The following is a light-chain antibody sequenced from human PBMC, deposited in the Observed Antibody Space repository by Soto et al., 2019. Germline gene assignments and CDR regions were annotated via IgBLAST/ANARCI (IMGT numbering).Light chain of an antibody. CDR3: SSYTSTNTRVV. J-gene: IGLJ2*01. CDR1: SSDVGTYNF. Sequence: QSALTQPASVSASPGQSIIISCTGTSSDVGTYNFVSWYQQHPGKAPKLMIYNVSNRPSGVSDRFSGSKSGNTASLTISGLQDEDEAEYYCSSYTSTNTRVVFGGGTQLTVL. V-gene: IGLV2-14*03. CDR2: NVS.